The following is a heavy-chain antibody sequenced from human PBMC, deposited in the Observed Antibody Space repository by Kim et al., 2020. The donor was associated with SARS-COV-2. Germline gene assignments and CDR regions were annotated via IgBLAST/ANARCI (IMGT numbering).Heavy chain of an antibody. J-gene: IGHJ4*02. CDR1: GFTFTNAW. V-gene: IGHV3-15*01. CDR2: IKSKTDGETT. Sequence: GGSLRLSCATSGFTFTNAWMTWVRQAPGKGLEWVGHIKSKTDGETTDYAAPVKGRFTISRDDSKNTLYLQINSLKPEDTAVYYYTTYSFDYSSSCYLDFWGPGTLVTVS. D-gene: IGHD6-13*01. CDR3: TTYSFDYSSSCYLDF.